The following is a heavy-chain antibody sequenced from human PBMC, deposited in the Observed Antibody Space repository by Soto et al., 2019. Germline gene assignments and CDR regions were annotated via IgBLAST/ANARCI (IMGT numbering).Heavy chain of an antibody. D-gene: IGHD3-16*02. CDR3: ARDLVITFGGVIVNDAFDI. V-gene: IGHV3-7*01. Sequence: PGGSLRLSCAASGFTFSSYWMSWVRQAPGKGLEWVANIKQDGSEKYYVDSVKGRFTISRDNAKNSLYLQMNSLRAEDTAVYYCARDLVITFGGVIVNDAFDIWGQGTMVTVSS. CDR2: IKQDGSEK. CDR1: GFTFSSYW. J-gene: IGHJ3*02.